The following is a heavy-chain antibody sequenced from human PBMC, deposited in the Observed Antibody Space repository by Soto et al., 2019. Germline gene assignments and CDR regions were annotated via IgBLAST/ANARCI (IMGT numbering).Heavy chain of an antibody. D-gene: IGHD3-16*02. V-gene: IGHV4-59*08. CDR1: GASISSYS. J-gene: IGHJ4*02. CDR3: ARHTGLTSGYTPFDY. CDR2: IYHSWST. Sequence: QVQLQESGPGLVKPSETLSLTCTVSGASISSYSWSWIRQPPGKGLEWIGYIYHSWSTSYNPSLRSRVTISVDTSKTQFALKLSSVTAADTAVYYCARHTGLTSGYTPFDYWGQGTLVTVSS.